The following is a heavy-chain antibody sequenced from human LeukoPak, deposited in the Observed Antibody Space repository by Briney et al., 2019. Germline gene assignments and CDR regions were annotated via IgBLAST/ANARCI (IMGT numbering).Heavy chain of an antibody. J-gene: IGHJ3*02. CDR2: IRSKTYGGTT. D-gene: IGHD3-10*01. V-gene: IGHV3-49*04. Sequence: GGSLRLSCTASGFTFGDYCMSWVRQAPGRGLEWVGFIRSKTYGGTTQYAASVQGRFTISRDDSKRIAYLQMDSLKTEDTAVYFCSRDYDSANHIDAFAIWGQGTLVTVSP. CDR3: SRDYDSANHIDAFAI. CDR1: GFTFGDYC.